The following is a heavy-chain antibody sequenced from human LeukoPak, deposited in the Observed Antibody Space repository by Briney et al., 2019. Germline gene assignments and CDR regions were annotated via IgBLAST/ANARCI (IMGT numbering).Heavy chain of an antibody. J-gene: IGHJ4*02. V-gene: IGHV1-18*04. CDR3: ARASSSGDFDDY. CDR1: GYTFTGYY. D-gene: IGHD6-6*01. CDR2: ISAYHGNT. Sequence: ASVKVSCKASGYTFTGYYMHWVRQAPGQGLEWMGWISAYHGNTNYAQKLQGRVTMTTDTSTSTAYMELRSLRSDDTAVYYCARASSSGDFDDYWGQGTLVTVSS.